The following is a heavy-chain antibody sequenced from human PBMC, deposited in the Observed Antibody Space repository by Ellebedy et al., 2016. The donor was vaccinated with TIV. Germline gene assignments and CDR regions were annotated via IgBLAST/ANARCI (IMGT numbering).Heavy chain of an antibody. CDR2: INTDGSTA. J-gene: IGHJ4*02. CDR3: ARESVRYFDWDY. Sequence: GESLKISCEVSRFTFSGYYMHWVRQAPGKGLVWVARINTDGSTASYADSVEGRFTISRDNARKTLYLQVDSLRAEDTAVYYCARESVRYFDWDYWGQGTLVTVSS. V-gene: IGHV3-74*01. CDR1: RFTFSGYY. D-gene: IGHD3-9*01.